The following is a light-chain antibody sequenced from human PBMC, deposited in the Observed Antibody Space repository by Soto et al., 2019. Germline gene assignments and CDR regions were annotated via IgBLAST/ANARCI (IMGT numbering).Light chain of an antibody. V-gene: IGLV1-47*01. J-gene: IGLJ2*01. CDR1: SSNIGSNY. CDR2: RNN. CDR3: AAWDDSLSGRA. Sequence: QSVLTQPPSASGTPGQRVTISCSGSSSNIGSNYVYWYQQLPGTAPKLLIYRNNQRPSGVPDRFSGSKSGTSASLAISGLRSEDEADYYCAAWDDSLSGRAFGRGTKLTVL.